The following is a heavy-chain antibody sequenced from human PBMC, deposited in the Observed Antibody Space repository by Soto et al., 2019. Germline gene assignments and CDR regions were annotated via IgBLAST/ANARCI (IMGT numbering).Heavy chain of an antibody. V-gene: IGHV3-53*01. CDR2: IYRGGGT. D-gene: IGHD5-18*01. Sequence: EVQLVESGGGLIQPGGSLRLICAASGLSVTANYMTWVRQAPGKGLEWLSIIYRGGGTYYADSLKGRAIISRDGSRNMVFLQMNSLTAEDAGVYYCARRDDSETFDIWGRGTAVNVSP. CDR1: GLSVTANY. J-gene: IGHJ3*02. CDR3: ARRDDSETFDI.